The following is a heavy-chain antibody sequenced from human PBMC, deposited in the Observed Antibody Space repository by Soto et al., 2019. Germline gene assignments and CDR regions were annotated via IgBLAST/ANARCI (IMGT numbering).Heavy chain of an antibody. CDR3: ANKLRYLDTLDV. D-gene: IGHD3-9*01. CDR1: GFSLSTGGVA. CDR2: IYWNDDK. J-gene: IGHJ6*01. V-gene: IGHV2-5*01. Sequence: QITLEESAPTLVRPTQTITLSCIFSGFSLSTGGVAVGWIRQHPGKALEWLALIYWNDDKRYSPSLKTRLTVTKDTSKNQVVLTMTNVDPVDTATYYCANKLRYLDTLDVWGRGTTVTVSS.